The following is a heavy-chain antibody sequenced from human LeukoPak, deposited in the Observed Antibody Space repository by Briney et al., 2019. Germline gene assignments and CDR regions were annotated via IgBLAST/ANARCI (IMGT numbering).Heavy chain of an antibody. CDR1: GTTSDFYA. Sequence: GGSLRLSSTTSGTTSDFYAMHGLRQAPGKGLEWVAVMSYDGRYRYYADSAKGRFTISRDNSKRTLYLEMSSLRPEDTALYYYSRSVLYYGSESYYHLDYWGHGTLVTVSS. CDR2: MSYDGRYR. J-gene: IGHJ4*01. CDR3: SRSVLYYGSESYYHLDY. V-gene: IGHV3-30*03. D-gene: IGHD3-10*01.